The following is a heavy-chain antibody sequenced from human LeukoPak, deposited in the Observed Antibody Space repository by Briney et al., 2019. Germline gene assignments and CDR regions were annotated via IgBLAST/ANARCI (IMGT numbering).Heavy chain of an antibody. CDR1: GGSISSYY. CDR3: ARDRVTVSASNDYYYYYGMDV. CDR2: IYYSGST. J-gene: IGHJ6*02. Sequence: SETLSLTCTVSGGSISSYYWSWIRQPPGKGLEWIGYIYYSGSTNYNPSLKSRVTISVDTSKNQFSLKLSSVTAADTAVCYCARDRVTVSASNDYYYYYGMDVWGQGTTVTVSS. D-gene: IGHD4-17*01. V-gene: IGHV4-59*01.